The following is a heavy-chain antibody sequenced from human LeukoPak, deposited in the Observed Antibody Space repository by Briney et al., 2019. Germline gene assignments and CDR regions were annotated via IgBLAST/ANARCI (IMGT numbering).Heavy chain of an antibody. D-gene: IGHD5-18*01. Sequence: PSQTLSLTCAVSGGSISSGGYYWSWIRQPPGKGLEWIGEINHSGSTNYNPSLKSRVTISVDTSKNQFSLKLSSVTAADTAVYYCARAFTQSGYSYGLRRRWFDPWGQGTLVTVSS. CDR3: ARAFTQSGYSYGLRRRWFDP. CDR2: INHSGST. CDR1: GGSISSGGYY. J-gene: IGHJ5*02. V-gene: IGHV4-30-2*01.